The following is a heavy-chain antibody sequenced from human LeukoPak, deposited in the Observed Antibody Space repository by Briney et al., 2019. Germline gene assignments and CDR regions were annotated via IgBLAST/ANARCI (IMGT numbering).Heavy chain of an antibody. CDR3: ARLYDYSTEVFDY. D-gene: IGHD4-11*01. CDR1: GGSISSSSYY. V-gene: IGHV4-39*01. J-gene: IGHJ4*02. CDR2: IYYSGST. Sequence: SETLSLTYTVSGGSISSSSYYWGWIRQPPGKGLEWIGSIYYSGSTYYNPSLKSRVTISVDTSKNQFPLKLSSVTAADTAVYYCARLYDYSTEVFDYWGQGTLVTVSS.